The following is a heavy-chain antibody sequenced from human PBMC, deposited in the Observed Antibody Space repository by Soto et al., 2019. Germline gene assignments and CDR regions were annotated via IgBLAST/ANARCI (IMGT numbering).Heavy chain of an antibody. Sequence: PSETLSLTCTVSGGSISSSSYYWGWIRQPPGEGLEWIGSIYYSGSTYYNPSLKSRVTISVDTSKNQFSLKLSSVTAADTAVYYCARSVGSSFPTTDYWGQGTLVTVSS. CDR3: ARSVGSSFPTTDY. CDR2: IYYSGST. V-gene: IGHV4-39*01. J-gene: IGHJ4*02. CDR1: GGSISSSSYY. D-gene: IGHD6-6*01.